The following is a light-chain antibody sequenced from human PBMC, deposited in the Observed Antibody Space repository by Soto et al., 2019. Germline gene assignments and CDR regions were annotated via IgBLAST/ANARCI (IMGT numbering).Light chain of an antibody. V-gene: IGKV3-20*01. J-gene: IGKJ1*01. Sequence: EVVLTQSPGTLSLSPGDRATLSCRASQSVSSSYLAWYQHRPGQAPLLLIYGASRRAAGIPHRFSASGSGTEFTLIISSLQSEDFAVYYCQQYHYWWAFGQGTKVEIK. CDR2: GAS. CDR1: QSVSSSY. CDR3: QQYHYWWA.